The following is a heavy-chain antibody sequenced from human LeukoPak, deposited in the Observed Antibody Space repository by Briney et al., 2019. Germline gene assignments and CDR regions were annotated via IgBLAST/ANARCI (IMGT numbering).Heavy chain of an antibody. CDR3: ASSLYSSRGSGWLDP. D-gene: IGHD6-13*01. Sequence: GGSLRPSCAASGFTVSSNYMSWVRQAPGKGLEWVSVIYSGGSTYYADSVKGRFTISRHNSKNTLYLQMNSLRAEDTAVYYCASSLYSSRGSGWLDPWGQGTLVTVSS. J-gene: IGHJ5*02. CDR2: IYSGGST. CDR1: GFTVSSNY. V-gene: IGHV3-53*04.